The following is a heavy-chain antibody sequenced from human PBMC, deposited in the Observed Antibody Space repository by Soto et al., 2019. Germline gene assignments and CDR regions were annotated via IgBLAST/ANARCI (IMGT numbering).Heavy chain of an antibody. D-gene: IGHD3-10*01. Sequence: QVQLQESGPGLVKPSETLSLTCSVSGGSITSHYCSWFRQPPGKGLEWIGYIHHSGSTSYNPSLKSRDTMSVDTSKNQFSLKVSSVTAADTALYYCARQGFGQLHGLVDVWGPGTTVTVSS. CDR3: ARQGFGQLHGLVDV. J-gene: IGHJ6*02. CDR2: IHHSGST. V-gene: IGHV4-59*08. CDR1: GGSITSHY.